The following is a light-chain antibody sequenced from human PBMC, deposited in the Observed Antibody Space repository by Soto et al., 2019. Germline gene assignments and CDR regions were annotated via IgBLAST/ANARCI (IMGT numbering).Light chain of an antibody. Sequence: QSALTQPASVSGSPGQSITISCTGTSSDVGSYDLVSWYQQHPGKAPKLMIYEGSQRPSGVSNRFSGSKSANTASLTIFGLQADDEADYYCFSYAGTTNVAFGTGTKLTVL. CDR2: EGS. V-gene: IGLV2-23*01. CDR3: FSYAGTTNVA. CDR1: SSDVGSYDL. J-gene: IGLJ2*01.